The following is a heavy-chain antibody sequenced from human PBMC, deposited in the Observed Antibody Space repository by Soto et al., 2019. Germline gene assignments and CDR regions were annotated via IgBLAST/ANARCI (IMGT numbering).Heavy chain of an antibody. J-gene: IGHJ6*03. V-gene: IGHV3-23*01. CDR2: IGGSGGST. CDR1: GFTFSSYA. D-gene: IGHD4-17*01. CDR3: EKDDGDYSSYYYHCMDV. Sequence: GGALRLSCAAAGFTFSSYAISWVRQAPWKGLEWVSAIGGSGGSTYYADSVKGRFTISTDKPKNTLYRQMNSLRAEDTAVYYCEKDDGDYSSYYYHCMDVWGKGTTVTVP.